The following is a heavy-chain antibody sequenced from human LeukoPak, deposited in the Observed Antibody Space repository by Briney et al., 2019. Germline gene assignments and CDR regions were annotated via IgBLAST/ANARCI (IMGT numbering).Heavy chain of an antibody. CDR2: INWNGGST. Sequence: GGSLRLSCAASGFTFTDHGMSWVRQAPGKGLEWVSGINWNGGSTGYADSVRGRFTISRDNAKNSLYLQMNSLRAEDTALCYCARGGRGGYSSASEYYFDYWGQGTLVTVSS. J-gene: IGHJ4*02. V-gene: IGHV3-20*04. CDR3: ARGGRGGYSSASEYYFDY. CDR1: GFTFTDHG. D-gene: IGHD5-18*01.